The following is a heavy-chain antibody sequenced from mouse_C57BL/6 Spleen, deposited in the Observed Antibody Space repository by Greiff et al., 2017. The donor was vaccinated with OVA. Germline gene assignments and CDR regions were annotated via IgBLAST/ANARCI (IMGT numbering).Heavy chain of an antibody. V-gene: IGHV1-85*01. D-gene: IGHD2-4*01. CDR3: ARSKIYYDYDGFAY. J-gene: IGHJ3*01. CDR1: GYTFTSYD. Sequence: QVQLQQSGPELVKPGASVKLSCKASGYTFTSYDINWVKQRPGQGLEWIGWIYPRDGSTKYNEKFKGKATLTVDTSSSTAYMELHSLTSEDSAVYFCARSKIYYDYDGFAYWGQGTLVTVSA. CDR2: IYPRDGST.